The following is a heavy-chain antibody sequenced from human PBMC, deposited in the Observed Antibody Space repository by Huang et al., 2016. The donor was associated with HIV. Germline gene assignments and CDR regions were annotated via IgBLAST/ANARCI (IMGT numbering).Heavy chain of an antibody. Sequence: VESGGRLVQPGGSIRLSCVGSTFRFGAYWMSWVRQSPGKGLEWLANIKQDESEKYYVDSVKCLFNISRDNAKKVLFLEMNNVRVEDTATYYCATKTAAMDIWGQGTTVTVS. CDR2: IKQDESEK. V-gene: IGHV3-7*01. D-gene: IGHD1-7*01. J-gene: IGHJ6*02. CDR3: ATKTAAMDI. CDR1: TFRFGAYW.